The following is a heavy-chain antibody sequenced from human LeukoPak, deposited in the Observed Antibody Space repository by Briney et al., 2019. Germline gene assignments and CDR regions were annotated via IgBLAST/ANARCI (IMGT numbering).Heavy chain of an antibody. CDR2: IKQEGSEK. J-gene: IGHJ5*02. D-gene: IGHD6-6*01. V-gene: IGHV3-7*05. Sequence: PGGSLRLSCAASGFTFSSYWMSWVRQAPGKGLEWVANIKQEGSEKYYVDSVKGRFTISRDNAKSSLYLEMNRLRAEDTCVYYCARSSIAARGWFDPWGEGTLVTVSS. CDR3: ARSSIAARGWFDP. CDR1: GFTFSSYW.